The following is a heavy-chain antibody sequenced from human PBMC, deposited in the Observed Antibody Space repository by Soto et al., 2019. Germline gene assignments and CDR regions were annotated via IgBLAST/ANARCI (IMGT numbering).Heavy chain of an antibody. Sequence: QVQLQQWGAGLLKPSETLSLTCAVNGGSFSAYYWTWIRQPPGRGLEWIGEIDHSGSTNYNPSLESRVTISIDTAKNRFSLNVTSVTAADTAVYDCVRGLRYSGMDVWGQGTTVTVS. J-gene: IGHJ6*02. CDR3: VRGLRYSGMDV. CDR1: GGSFSAYY. D-gene: IGHD2-15*01. V-gene: IGHV4-34*01. CDR2: IDHSGST.